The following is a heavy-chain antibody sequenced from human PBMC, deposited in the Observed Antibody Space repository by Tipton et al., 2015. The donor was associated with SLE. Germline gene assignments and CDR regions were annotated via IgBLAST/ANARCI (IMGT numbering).Heavy chain of an antibody. D-gene: IGHD3-22*01. CDR3: ARAGRAEYYYDSSGYSYYFDY. CDR1: GFTFSSYG. Sequence: SLRLSCAASGFTFSSYGMHWVRQAPGKGLEWVAVIWYDGSNKYYADSVKGRFTISRDNSKNTLYLQMNSLRAEDTAVYYCARAGRAEYYYDSSGYSYYFDYWGQGTLVTVSS. CDR2: IWYDGSNK. V-gene: IGHV3-33*01. J-gene: IGHJ4*02.